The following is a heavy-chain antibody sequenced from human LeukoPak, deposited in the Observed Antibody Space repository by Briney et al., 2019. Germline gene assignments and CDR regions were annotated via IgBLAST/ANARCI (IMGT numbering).Heavy chain of an antibody. Sequence: SETLSLTCAVYGGSFSGYYWSWIRQPPGKGLEWIGEINHSGSTNYNPSLKSRVTISVDTSKNQFSLKLSSVTAADTAVYYCASGLQLAPEVSYWGQGTLVTVSS. CDR3: ASGLQLAPEVSY. V-gene: IGHV4-34*01. J-gene: IGHJ4*02. CDR2: INHSGST. D-gene: IGHD6-13*01. CDR1: GGSFSGYY.